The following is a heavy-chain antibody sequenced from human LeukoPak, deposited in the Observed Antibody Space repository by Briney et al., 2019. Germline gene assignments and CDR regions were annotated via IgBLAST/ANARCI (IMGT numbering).Heavy chain of an antibody. D-gene: IGHD3-16*01. CDR3: ARLKIHLSAWGAFDI. CDR1: GYSFTSYW. J-gene: IGHJ4*02. CDR2: IYPGDSDT. V-gene: IGHV5-51*01. Sequence: GESLKISCKGSGYSFTSYWIGWVRQMPGKGLEWMGIIYPGDSDTRYSPSFQGQVTISADKSISTAYLQWSSLKASDTAMYYCARLKIHLSAWGAFDIWGQGTLVTVSS.